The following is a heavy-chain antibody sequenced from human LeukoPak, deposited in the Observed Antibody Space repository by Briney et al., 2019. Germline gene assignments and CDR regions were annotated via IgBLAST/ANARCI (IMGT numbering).Heavy chain of an antibody. D-gene: IGHD6-13*01. V-gene: IGHV4-59*01. J-gene: IGHJ4*02. Sequence: PSETLSLTCTVSGGSIINYYWSWIRQPPGKGLEWIGYIYYSGSTNYNPSLKSRVTISVDTSKNQFSLKLSSVTAADTAVYYCARVGYSSSWYWDYFDYWGQGTLVTVSS. CDR3: ARVGYSSSWYWDYFDY. CDR2: IYYSGST. CDR1: GGSIINYY.